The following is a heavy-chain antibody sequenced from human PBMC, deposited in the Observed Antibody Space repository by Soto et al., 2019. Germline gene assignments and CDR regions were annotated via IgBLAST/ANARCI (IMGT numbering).Heavy chain of an antibody. CDR2: IWYDGSNK. J-gene: IGHJ3*02. CDR1: GFTFSSYC. D-gene: IGHD4-17*01. V-gene: IGHV3-33*01. Sequence: GGSLRLSCAPSGFTFSSYCMHWARQAPGKGLEWVAVIWYDGSNKVYADSVKGRFTISRDNSKNTLYLQMNSLRAEDTAVYYYARDLSGDYGALDTWGQGTMVTVSS. CDR3: ARDLSGDYGALDT.